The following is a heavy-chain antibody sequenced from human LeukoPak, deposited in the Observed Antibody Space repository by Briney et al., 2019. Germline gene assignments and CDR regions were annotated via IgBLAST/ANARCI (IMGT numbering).Heavy chain of an antibody. J-gene: IGHJ4*02. Sequence: GASVKVSCKASGGTFSSYAISWVRQAPGQGLEWMGGIIPIFGTANYAQKFQGRVAITTDESTSTAYMELSSLRSEDTAVYYCARGRRRDYGGNGYWGQGTLVTVSS. CDR3: ARGRRRDYGGNGY. CDR2: IIPIFGTA. V-gene: IGHV1-69*05. D-gene: IGHD4-23*01. CDR1: GGTFSSYA.